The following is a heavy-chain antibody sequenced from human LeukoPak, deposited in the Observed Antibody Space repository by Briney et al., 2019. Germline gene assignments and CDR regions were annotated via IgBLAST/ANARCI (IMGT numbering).Heavy chain of an antibody. V-gene: IGHV3-23*01. J-gene: IGHJ6*02. CDR3: AKGIAAGYYYGMDV. CDR1: GFTFSASV. CDR2: ISGSGGST. Sequence: GGSLRLSCAASGFTFSASVMNWVRQAPGKGLEWVSAISGSGGSTYYADSVKGRFTISRDNSKNTLYLQMNSLRAEDTALYYCAKGIAAGYYYGMDVWGQGTTVTVSS. D-gene: IGHD6-13*01.